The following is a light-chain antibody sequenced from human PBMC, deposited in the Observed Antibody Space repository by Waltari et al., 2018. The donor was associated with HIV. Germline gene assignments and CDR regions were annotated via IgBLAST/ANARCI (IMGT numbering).Light chain of an antibody. J-gene: IGLJ3*02. CDR2: SNN. V-gene: IGLV1-44*01. CDR1: SSNIGSNT. Sequence: QSVLTQPPSASGTPGQRVTISCSGRSSNIGSNTVNWYQQLPGTAPNPLIYSNNNWPSGVHDLFSGSKSGTSASLASSGLQSEDEAEYYCAAWDDSLNGWVFGGGTKLTVL. CDR3: AAWDDSLNGWV.